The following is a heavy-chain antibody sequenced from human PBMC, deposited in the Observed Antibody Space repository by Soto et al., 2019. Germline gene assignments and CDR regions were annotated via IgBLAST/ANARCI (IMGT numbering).Heavy chain of an antibody. D-gene: IGHD3-3*01. CDR1: GGSISSSSYY. Sequence: SETLSLTCTVSGGSISSSSYYWGWIRQPPGKGLEWIGSIYYSGSTYYNPSLKSRVTISVDTSKNQFSLKLSSVTAADTAVYYYARQFWSGYLADYWGQGTLVTVSS. CDR3: ARQFWSGYLADY. V-gene: IGHV4-39*01. CDR2: IYYSGST. J-gene: IGHJ4*02.